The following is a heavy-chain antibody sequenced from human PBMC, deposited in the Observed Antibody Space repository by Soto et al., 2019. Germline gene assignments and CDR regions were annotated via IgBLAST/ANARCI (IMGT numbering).Heavy chain of an antibody. CDR3: ARHLDEYSSAYGFDY. CDR1: GYIVSRHC. CDR2: IYPGDSNI. V-gene: IGHV5-51*06. D-gene: IGHD6-6*01. J-gene: IGHJ4*02. Sequence: NVSFNGAGYIVSRHCMRHVLQMPLKVLEWMGIIYPGDSNIRYSQSFEGQIEMSADRSIKTAYLRLSSLKASDTATYYCARHLDEYSSAYGFDYWGQGTMVSVSS.